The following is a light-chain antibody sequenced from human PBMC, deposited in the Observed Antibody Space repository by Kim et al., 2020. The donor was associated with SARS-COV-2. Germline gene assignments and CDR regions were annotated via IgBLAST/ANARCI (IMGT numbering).Light chain of an antibody. V-gene: IGLV3-19*01. CDR3: TSRDSSGNVI. J-gene: IGLJ2*01. Sequence: SSELTQDPALSVALGQTVRITCQGDSLSKYYGTWYQQKPRQAPLLVISGKNDPPSGIPDRFSGSSSGNTASLTITGAQAEDEADYYCTSRDSSGNVIFGGGTKLTVL. CDR2: GKN. CDR1: SLSKYY.